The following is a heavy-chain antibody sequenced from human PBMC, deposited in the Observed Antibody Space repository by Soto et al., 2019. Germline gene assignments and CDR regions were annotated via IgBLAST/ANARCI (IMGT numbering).Heavy chain of an antibody. CDR2: IHYSGRT. CDR3: VRVGVGIGNHFDS. CDR1: NGSISGFY. D-gene: IGHD1-26*01. Sequence: SETLSLSCSVSNGSISGFYWTWIRQPPGKILEWIGYIHYSGRTDYNPSLTSRATMSVDTSKNQFSLNLKSITAADTAVYYCVRVGVGIGNHFDSWGRGTLVTVSS. J-gene: IGHJ4*02. V-gene: IGHV4-59*12.